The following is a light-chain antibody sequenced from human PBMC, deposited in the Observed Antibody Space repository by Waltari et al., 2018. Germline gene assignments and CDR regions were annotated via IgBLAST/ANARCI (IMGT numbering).Light chain of an antibody. Sequence: IVLTQSAGTLSLSPGERVTLSCRASQSVSRALAWYQQKPGQAPRLLIYGASSRATGIPDRFSGSGSGTDFSLTISRLEPEDFAVYYCQHYVRLPVTFGQGTKVEIK. J-gene: IGKJ1*01. CDR1: QSVSRA. CDR2: GAS. CDR3: QHYVRLPVT. V-gene: IGKV3-20*01.